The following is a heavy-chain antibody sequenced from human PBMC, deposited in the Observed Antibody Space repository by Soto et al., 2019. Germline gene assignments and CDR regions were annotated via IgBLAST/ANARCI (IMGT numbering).Heavy chain of an antibody. CDR2: ISYDGSNK. Sequence: QVQLVESGGGVVQPGTSLRLSCAASGFPFRSYGMHWVRQAPDKGLEWVALISYDGSNKYYADSVKGRFTISRDNSKNTMYVQMNSLRPEDTAVYYCVKHDYGEPYSWGQGTLVTVSS. D-gene: IGHD4-17*01. J-gene: IGHJ4*02. V-gene: IGHV3-30*18. CDR3: VKHDYGEPYS. CDR1: GFPFRSYG.